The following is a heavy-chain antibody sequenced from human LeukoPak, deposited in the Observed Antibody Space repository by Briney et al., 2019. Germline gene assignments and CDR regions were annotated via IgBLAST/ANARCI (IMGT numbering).Heavy chain of an antibody. CDR2: INHSGST. D-gene: IGHD1-26*01. V-gene: IGHV4-34*01. Sequence: SETLSLTCAVYGGSFSGYYWSWIRQPPGKGLEWIGEINHSGSTNYDPSLKSRVTISLDTSRNQFSLKLSSVTAADTAVYYCARSVATGGDFWGQGTLVTVSS. J-gene: IGHJ4*02. CDR1: GGSFSGYY. CDR3: ARSVATGGDF.